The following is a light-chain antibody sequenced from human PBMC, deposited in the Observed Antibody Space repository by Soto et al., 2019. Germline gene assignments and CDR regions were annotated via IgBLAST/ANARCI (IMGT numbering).Light chain of an antibody. Sequence: EVVMTQSPATLSVSPGERATLSCRASETVATNLAWYQQKPGQAPRLLIYGASNRATGIPDRFSGSGSGTDFTLTISRLEPEDFAVYYCQQYGSSGTFGQGTKADI. CDR1: ETVATN. J-gene: IGKJ1*01. CDR2: GAS. V-gene: IGKV3-20*01. CDR3: QQYGSSGT.